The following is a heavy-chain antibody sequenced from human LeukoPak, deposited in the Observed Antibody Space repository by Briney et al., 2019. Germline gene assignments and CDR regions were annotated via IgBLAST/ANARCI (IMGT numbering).Heavy chain of an antibody. CDR2: INHSGST. CDR3: ARTLLVGATPWWFDP. D-gene: IGHD1-26*01. J-gene: IGHJ5*02. CDR1: GGSFSGYY. V-gene: IGHV4-34*01. Sequence: ASETLSLTCAVSGGSFSGYYWSWIRQPPGQGLEWIGEINHSGSTNYNPSLKSRVTLSVDTSKNQLSLKLSSVTAADTAVYYCARTLLVGATPWWFDPWGPGTLVTVSS.